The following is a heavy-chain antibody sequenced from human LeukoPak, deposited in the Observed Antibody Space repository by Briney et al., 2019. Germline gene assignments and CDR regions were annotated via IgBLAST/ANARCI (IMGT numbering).Heavy chain of an antibody. V-gene: IGHV3-23*01. CDR3: AKGGQDFDFWRFDL. J-gene: IGHJ5*02. D-gene: IGHD3-3*01. CDR1: GFTFTDSA. Sequence: GGSLRLSCAASGFTFTDSAVSWVRHSPGEGLKWVSSISDTGGRTYYADSVRGRFTITRDNSRNTVSLQMNSLTAGDTARYYCAKGGQDFDFWRFDLWGQGILVIVSS. CDR2: ISDTGGRT.